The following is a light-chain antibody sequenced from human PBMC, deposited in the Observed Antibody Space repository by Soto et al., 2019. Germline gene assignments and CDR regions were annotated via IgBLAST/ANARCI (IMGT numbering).Light chain of an antibody. Sequence: DIVMTQSPEYLAVSLCERATINCKSSQNVLYSSNNKNLIAWYQQKPGQPPKLLIYWASTRESGVPDRFSGSGSGRDFTITISSMQAEDVAVYYCQQYYSPPRYTFGQGTRLEIK. CDR2: WAS. CDR3: QQYYSPPRYT. J-gene: IGKJ2*01. CDR1: QNVLYSSNNKNL. V-gene: IGKV4-1*01.